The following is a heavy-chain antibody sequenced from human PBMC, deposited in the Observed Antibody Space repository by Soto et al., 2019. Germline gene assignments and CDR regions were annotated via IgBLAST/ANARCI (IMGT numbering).Heavy chain of an antibody. J-gene: IGHJ4*02. CDR2: IIPIFGTA. CDR1: GVTFSSYA. D-gene: IGHD3-22*01. Sequence: APVKVCCKASGVTFSSYAISWVRQAPGQGLEWMGGIIPIFGTANYAQKFQGRVTITADKSTSTAYMELSSLRSEDTAVYYCANTWDYYDSSGYYNWGQGTLVTVSS. V-gene: IGHV1-69*06. CDR3: ANTWDYYDSSGYYN.